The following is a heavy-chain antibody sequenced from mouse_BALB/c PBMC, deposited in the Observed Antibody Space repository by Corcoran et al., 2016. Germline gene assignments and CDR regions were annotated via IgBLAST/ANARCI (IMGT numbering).Heavy chain of an antibody. CDR2: IDPENGNT. Sequence: EVQLQQSGAELVRPGALVKLSCKASGFNIKDYYMHWVKQRPEQGLEWIGWIDPENGNTIYDPKFQGKASITADTSSNTAYLQLSSLTSEDNAVYYCARGRALFAYWGQGTLVTVSA. J-gene: IGHJ3*01. V-gene: IGHV14-1*02. CDR1: GFNIKDYY. D-gene: IGHD3-1*01. CDR3: ARGRALFAY.